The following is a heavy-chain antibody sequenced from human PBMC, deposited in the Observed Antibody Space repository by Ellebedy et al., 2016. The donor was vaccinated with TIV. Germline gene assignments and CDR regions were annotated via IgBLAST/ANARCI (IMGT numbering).Heavy chain of an antibody. CDR1: GFTFSSYS. V-gene: IGHV3-21*01. Sequence: GGSLRLXXAASGFTFSSYSMNWVRQAPGKGLEWVSSISSSSSYIYYADSVKGRFTISRDNSKNTLYLQMNSLRAEDTAVYYCARGKYSYGFSGMDVWGQGTTVTVSS. D-gene: IGHD5-18*01. CDR3: ARGKYSYGFSGMDV. J-gene: IGHJ6*02. CDR2: ISSSSSYI.